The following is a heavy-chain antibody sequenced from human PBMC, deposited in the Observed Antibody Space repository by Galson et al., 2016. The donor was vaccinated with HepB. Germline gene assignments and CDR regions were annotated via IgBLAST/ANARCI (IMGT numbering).Heavy chain of an antibody. Sequence: SLRLSCAASGFTFSTYSLNWIRQAPGKGLEWLAYISSRSRTTYYADSVKGRFTISRDDALNSLYLQMNSLRAEDTAVYYCARDYGDYFTDYWGQGTLVTVAS. CDR3: ARDYGDYFTDY. CDR2: ISSRSRTT. V-gene: IGHV3-48*04. J-gene: IGHJ4*02. D-gene: IGHD4-17*01. CDR1: GFTFSTYS.